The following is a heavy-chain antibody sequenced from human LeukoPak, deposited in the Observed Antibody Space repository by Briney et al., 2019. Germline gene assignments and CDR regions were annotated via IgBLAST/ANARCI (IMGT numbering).Heavy chain of an antibody. V-gene: IGHV1-18*01. CDR2: ISAYNGNT. CDR3: ARSIAAAGKPEYRY. J-gene: IGHJ4*02. Sequence: GASVKVSCKASGYTFTSYGISWVRQAPGQGLEWMGWISAYNGNTNYAQKLQGRVTMTTDTSTSTAYMELRSLRSDDTAVYYCARSIAAAGKPEYRYWGQGTLVTVSS. D-gene: IGHD6-13*01. CDR1: GYTFTSYG.